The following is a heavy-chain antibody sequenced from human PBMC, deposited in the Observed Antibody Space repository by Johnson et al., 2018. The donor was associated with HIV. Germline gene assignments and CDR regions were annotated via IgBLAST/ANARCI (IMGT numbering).Heavy chain of an antibody. V-gene: IGHV3-30*14. J-gene: IGHJ3*02. Sequence: QVQLVESGGGVVQPGRSLRLSCAASGFTFSSYAMHWVRQAPGKGLEWVAVISYDGSNKYYADSVKGRFTISRENAKNSLYLQMNSLRAGDTAVYYCAVSGVIVVGENAFDIWGQGTMVTVSS. D-gene: IGHD2-15*01. CDR3: AVSGVIVVGENAFDI. CDR1: GFTFSSYA. CDR2: ISYDGSNK.